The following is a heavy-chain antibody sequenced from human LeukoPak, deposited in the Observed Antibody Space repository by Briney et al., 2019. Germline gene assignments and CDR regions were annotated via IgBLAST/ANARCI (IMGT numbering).Heavy chain of an antibody. CDR3: AKEKYYDYVWGSPDY. D-gene: IGHD3-16*01. V-gene: IGHV3-73*01. CDR2: IRSKANSYAT. CDR1: GFTFSGSA. J-gene: IGHJ4*02. Sequence: GGSLRLSCAASGFTFSGSAMHWVRQASGKGLEWVGRIRSKANSYATAYAASVKGRFTISRDDSKNTAYLQMNSLKTEDTAVYYCAKEKYYDYVWGSPDYWGQGTLVTVSS.